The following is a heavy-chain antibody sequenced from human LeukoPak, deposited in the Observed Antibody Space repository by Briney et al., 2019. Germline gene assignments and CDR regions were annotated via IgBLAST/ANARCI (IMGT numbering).Heavy chain of an antibody. CDR3: ASGPLMPYSSSSYPPFDY. D-gene: IGHD6-6*01. Sequence: GGSLRLSCAASGFTFSSYSMTWVRQAPGKGLEWVSSFTSGSRSIYYADSVKGRFTISRDNAKESLYLQMNSLRAEDTAVYYCASGPLMPYSSSSYPPFDYWGQGALVTVSS. J-gene: IGHJ4*02. V-gene: IGHV3-21*01. CDR2: FTSGSRSI. CDR1: GFTFSSYS.